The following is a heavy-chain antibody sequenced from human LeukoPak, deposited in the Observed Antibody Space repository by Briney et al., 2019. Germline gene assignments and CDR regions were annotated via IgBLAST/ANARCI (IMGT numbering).Heavy chain of an antibody. V-gene: IGHV4-34*01. D-gene: IGHD4-17*01. CDR2: INHSGST. J-gene: IGHJ3*02. CDR3: ARGRLTTVTKLHAFDI. Sequence: SETLSLTCAVYGGSFSGYYWSWIRQPPGKGLEWIGEINHSGSTNYNPSLKSRVTISVDTSKNQFSLKLSSVTAADTAVYYCARGRLTTVTKLHAFDIWGQGTMVTVSS. CDR1: GGSFSGYY.